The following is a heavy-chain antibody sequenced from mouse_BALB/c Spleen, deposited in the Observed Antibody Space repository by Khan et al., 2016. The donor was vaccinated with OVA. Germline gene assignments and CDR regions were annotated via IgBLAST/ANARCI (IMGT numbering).Heavy chain of an antibody. CDR1: GFTFSTYG. D-gene: IGHD1-1*01. V-gene: IGHV5-6*01. CDR2: ISTGGSYT. CDR3: ARLAYYYDSEGFAY. Sequence: EVELVESGGDLVKPGGSLKLSCAASGFTFSTYGMSWVRQTPDKRLEWVATISTGGSYTYYPDSVKGRFTISRDNAKNTLYLQMSSLKSEDTARFYCARLAYYYDSEGFAYWGQGTLVTVSA. J-gene: IGHJ3*01.